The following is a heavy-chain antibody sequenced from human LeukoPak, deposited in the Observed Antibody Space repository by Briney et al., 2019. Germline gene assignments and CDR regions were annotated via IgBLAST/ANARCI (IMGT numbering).Heavy chain of an antibody. D-gene: IGHD6-19*01. J-gene: IGHJ4*02. Sequence: GGSLRLSCAASGFTFSNYWMSWVRQAPGKGLEWVANIKEDGSEKYYVDSVKGRFTISRDNSKNTLYLQMNSLRAEDTAVYYCAKSGGGYSSGWFYWGQGTLVTVSS. CDR1: GFTFSNYW. CDR3: AKSGGGYSSGWFY. CDR2: IKEDGSEK. V-gene: IGHV3-7*01.